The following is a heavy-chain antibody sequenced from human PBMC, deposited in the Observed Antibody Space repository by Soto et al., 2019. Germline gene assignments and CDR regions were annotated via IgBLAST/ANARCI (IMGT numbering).Heavy chain of an antibody. CDR1: GGSISSSSYY. Sequence: QLQLQESGPGLVKPSETLSLTCTVSGGSISSSSYYWGWIRQPPGKGLEWIGSIYYSGSTYYNPSLKSRVTISVDTSKNQFSLKLSSVTAADTAVYYCASLGYSSSWHPEFDYWGQGTLVTVSS. J-gene: IGHJ4*02. CDR3: ASLGYSSSWHPEFDY. CDR2: IYYSGST. D-gene: IGHD6-13*01. V-gene: IGHV4-39*01.